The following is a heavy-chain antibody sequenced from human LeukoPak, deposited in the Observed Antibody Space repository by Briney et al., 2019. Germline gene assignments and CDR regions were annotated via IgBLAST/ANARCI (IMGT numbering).Heavy chain of an antibody. CDR2: IYYSGST. J-gene: IGHJ4*02. V-gene: IGHV4-59*01. CDR3: ASLTYHYFDY. CDR1: GGSISSYY. Sequence: SETLSLTCTVSGGSISSYYWSWIRQPPGKGLEWIGYIYYSGSTNYNPSVKSRVTISVDTSKNQFSLRLSSVTAADTAVYYCASLTYHYFDYWGQGTLVTVSS.